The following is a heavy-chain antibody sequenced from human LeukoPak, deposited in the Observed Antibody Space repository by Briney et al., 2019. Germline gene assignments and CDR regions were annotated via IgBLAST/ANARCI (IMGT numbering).Heavy chain of an antibody. Sequence: AASVKVSCKASGGTFSSYAISWVRQAPGQGLEWMGGIIPIIGTANYAQKFQGRVTITADKSTSTAYMELSSVRSEDTAVYYCARAPTSYYYDSSVGWSFDIWGQGTMVTVSS. CDR2: IIPIIGTA. J-gene: IGHJ3*02. CDR1: GGTFSSYA. D-gene: IGHD3-22*01. CDR3: ARAPTSYYYDSSVGWSFDI. V-gene: IGHV1-69*06.